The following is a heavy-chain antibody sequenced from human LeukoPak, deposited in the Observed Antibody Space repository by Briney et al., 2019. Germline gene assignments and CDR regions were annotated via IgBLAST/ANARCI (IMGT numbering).Heavy chain of an antibody. V-gene: IGHV4-34*01. J-gene: IGHJ6*03. CDR2: IYYSGST. CDR3: ARQQDIVVVPAAMNYYYYMDV. Sequence: SETLSLTCAVYGGSFSGYYWSWIRQPPGKGLEWIGSIYYSGSTYYNPSLKSRVTISVDTSKNQFSLKLSSVTAADTAVYYCARQQDIVVVPAAMNYYYYMDVWGKGTTVTVSS. CDR1: GGSFSGYY. D-gene: IGHD2-2*01.